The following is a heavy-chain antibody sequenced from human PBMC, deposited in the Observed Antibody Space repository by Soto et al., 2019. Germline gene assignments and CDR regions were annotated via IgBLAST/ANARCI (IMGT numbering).Heavy chain of an antibody. Sequence: PSQTLSLTCAISGDSVSSDNAAWDWIRQSPSRGLEWLGRTYYRSKWSKWYHEYAVSMKSRITINPDTSKNQFSLQMNSVTPEDTAVYYCAGGASGSWYTWGQGTLVTVSS. CDR1: GDSVSSDNAA. V-gene: IGHV6-1*01. J-gene: IGHJ4*02. CDR2: TYYRSKWSKWYH. CDR3: AGGASGSWYT. D-gene: IGHD6-13*01.